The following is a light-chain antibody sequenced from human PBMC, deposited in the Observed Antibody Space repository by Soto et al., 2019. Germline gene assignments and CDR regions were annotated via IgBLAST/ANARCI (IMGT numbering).Light chain of an antibody. Sequence: AIQMSQSPSSLSSSLGDRVTITCRASQGIRYDLGWYQQKPGKAPTLLMYAASSLQSGVPSRFSGSGSGTDFTLTISSLKHEDFATYYCLQDYNYTWTFGQGTKVDIK. V-gene: IGKV1-6*01. CDR2: AAS. CDR3: LQDYNYTWT. J-gene: IGKJ1*01. CDR1: QGIRYD.